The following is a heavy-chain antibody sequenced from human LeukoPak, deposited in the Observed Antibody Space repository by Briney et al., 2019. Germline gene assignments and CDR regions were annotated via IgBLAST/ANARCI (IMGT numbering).Heavy chain of an antibody. V-gene: IGHV4-61*08. CDR3: ARGSHPYYYYGMDV. CDR1: GGSISSGGYY. J-gene: IGHJ6*02. Sequence: SQTLSLTCAVSGGSISSGGYYWSWIRQPPGKGLEWIGYIYYSGSTNYNPSLKSRVTISVDTSKNQFSLKLSSVTAADTAVYYCARGSHPYYYYGMDVWGQGTTVTVSS. CDR2: IYYSGST.